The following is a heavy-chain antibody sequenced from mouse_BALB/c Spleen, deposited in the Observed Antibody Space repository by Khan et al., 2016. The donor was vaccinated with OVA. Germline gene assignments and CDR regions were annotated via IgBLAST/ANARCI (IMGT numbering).Heavy chain of an antibody. J-gene: IGHJ4*01. CDR1: GYSITSDYA. V-gene: IGHV3-2*02. CDR2: ISYSGST. CDR3: ASELGRYYAMDY. Sequence: EVQLQESGPGLVKPSQSLSLTCTVTGYSITSDYAWNWIRQFPGNKLEWMGYISYSGSTTYNPSLKSRISITRDTSKNQFFLQLNSVTTEDTATYYCASELGRYYAMDYWGQGTSVPVSS. D-gene: IGHD4-1*01.